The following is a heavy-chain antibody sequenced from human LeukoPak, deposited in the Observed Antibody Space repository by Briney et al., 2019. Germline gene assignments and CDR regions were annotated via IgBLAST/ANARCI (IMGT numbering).Heavy chain of an antibody. CDR2: IYHSGS. D-gene: IGHD3-16*02. CDR3: ASSDGYDYVWGSYRLWSGLGY. V-gene: IGHV4-31*03. CDR1: GGSVSSGGSY. Sequence: SETLSLTCTVSGGSVSSGGSYWSWIRQHPGKALEWIGYIYHSGSNYKPSLKSRVTISVDTSKNQFSLKLSSVTAADTAVYYCASSDGYDYVWGSYRLWSGLGYWGQGTLVTVSS. J-gene: IGHJ4*02.